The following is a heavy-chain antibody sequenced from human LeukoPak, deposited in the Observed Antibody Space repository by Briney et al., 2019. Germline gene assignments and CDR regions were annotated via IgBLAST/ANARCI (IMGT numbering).Heavy chain of an antibody. J-gene: IGHJ4*02. V-gene: IGHV3-72*01. CDR3: AREPPIAAAGVLDY. CDR1: GFTFSDHY. CDR2: TRNKANSYTT. D-gene: IGHD6-13*01. Sequence: GGSLRLSCAASGFTFSDHYMDWVRQAPGKGLEWVGRTRNKANSYTTEYAASVKGRFTISRDDSKNSLYLQMNSLKTEDTAVYYCAREPPIAAAGVLDYWGQGTLVTVSS.